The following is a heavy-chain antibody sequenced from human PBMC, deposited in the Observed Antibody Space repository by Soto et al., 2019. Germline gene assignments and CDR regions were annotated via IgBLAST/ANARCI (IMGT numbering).Heavy chain of an antibody. CDR3: AKDVLQGGSGSYYNPRNWFDP. CDR2: ISGSGGST. CDR1: GFTFSNYA. J-gene: IGHJ5*02. Sequence: GGSLRLSCAASGFTFSNYAIAWVRQAPGKGLEWVSAISGSGGSTYYADSVKGRFTISRDNSKNTLYLQMNSLRAEDTAVYYCAKDVLQGGSGSYYNPRNWFDPWGQGTLVTVSS. V-gene: IGHV3-23*01. D-gene: IGHD3-10*01.